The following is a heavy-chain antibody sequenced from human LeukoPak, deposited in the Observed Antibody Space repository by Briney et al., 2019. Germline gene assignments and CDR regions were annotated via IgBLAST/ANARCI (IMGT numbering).Heavy chain of an antibody. Sequence: LPGGSLRLSCAASGFTFDEYAMHWVRQAPGKGLEWVSTISWNSGSLGYADSVKGRFTISRDNAKNSLYLQMNSLRAEDTALYYRAKAVTYYDFWSGFYSWGQGTLVTVSS. CDR2: ISWNSGSL. CDR3: AKAVTYYDFWSGFYS. V-gene: IGHV3-9*01. CDR1: GFTFDEYA. J-gene: IGHJ5*01. D-gene: IGHD3-3*01.